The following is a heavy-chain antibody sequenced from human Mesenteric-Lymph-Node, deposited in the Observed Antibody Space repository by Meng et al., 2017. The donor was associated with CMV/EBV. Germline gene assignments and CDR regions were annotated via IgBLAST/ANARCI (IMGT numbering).Heavy chain of an antibody. J-gene: IGHJ4*02. CDR1: AVSVTCVGYN. CDR2: IYGTGIT. D-gene: IGHD2/OR15-2a*01. Sequence: QVARQKTGPGLVKPSETLSLPCIVSAVSVTCVGYNWSWIRQSQGKGLEWIGYIYGTGITIYNPSLKSRVTILLETSKNQFSLKLNSVTTADTAVYYCAKSRSSTPGIVDDWGQGTLVTVSS. V-gene: IGHV4-61*08. CDR3: AKSRSSTPGIVDD.